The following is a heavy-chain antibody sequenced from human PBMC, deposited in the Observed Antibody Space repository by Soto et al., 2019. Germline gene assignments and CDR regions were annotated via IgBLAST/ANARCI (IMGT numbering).Heavy chain of an antibody. CDR3: ARDGAVAGRRGYYYYMDV. J-gene: IGHJ6*03. CDR1: GYTFTSYY. CDR2: INPSGGST. D-gene: IGHD6-19*01. Sequence: QVQLVQSGAEVKKPGASVKVSCKASGYTFTSYYMHWVRQAPGQGLEWMGIINPSGGSTSYAQKFQGRVNMTRDTSTSTVYMELSSLRSEDTAVYYCARDGAVAGRRGYYYYMDVWGKGTTVTVSS. V-gene: IGHV1-46*03.